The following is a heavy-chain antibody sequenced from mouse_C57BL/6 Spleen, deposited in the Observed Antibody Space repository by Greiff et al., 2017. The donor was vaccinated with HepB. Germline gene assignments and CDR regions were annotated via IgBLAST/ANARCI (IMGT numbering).Heavy chain of an antibody. CDR1: GYTFTSYW. D-gene: IGHD2-3*01. CDR3: AVPYDGYYVDYFDY. V-gene: IGHV1-64*01. J-gene: IGHJ2*01. CDR2: IHPNSGST. Sequence: VQLQQPGAELVMPGASVKLSCKASGYTFTSYWMHWVKQRPGQGLEWIGMIHPNSGSTNYNEKFKSKATLTVDKSSSTAYMQLSSLTSEDSAVYYCAVPYDGYYVDYFDYWGQGTTLTVSS.